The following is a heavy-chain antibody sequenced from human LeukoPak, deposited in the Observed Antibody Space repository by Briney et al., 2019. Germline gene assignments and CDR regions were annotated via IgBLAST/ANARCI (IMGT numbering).Heavy chain of an antibody. CDR2: ISGRGGST. Sequence: GGSLRLSCAASGFTFSSYGMSWVRQAPGKGLEWVLTISGRGGSTYYADSVKGRFTISRDNSKNTLYLQMNSLRAEDTAVYYCAKELTMVDWFDPWGQGTLVTVSS. CDR3: AKELTMVDWFDP. J-gene: IGHJ5*02. V-gene: IGHV3-23*01. CDR1: GFTFSSYG. D-gene: IGHD4/OR15-4a*01.